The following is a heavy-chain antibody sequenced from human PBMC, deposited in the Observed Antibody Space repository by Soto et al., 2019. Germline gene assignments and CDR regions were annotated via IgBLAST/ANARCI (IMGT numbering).Heavy chain of an antibody. CDR3: TTGDLELWFGELFSYYGMDV. V-gene: IGHV3-15*07. J-gene: IGHJ6*02. CDR1: GFTFSNAW. CDR2: IKSKTDGGTT. Sequence: GGSLRLSCAASGFTFSNAWMNWVRQAPGKGLEWVGRIKSKTDGGTTDYAAPVKGRFTISRDDSKNTLYLQMNSLKTEDTAVYYCTTGDLELWFGELFSYYGMDVWGQGTTVTVSS. D-gene: IGHD3-10*01.